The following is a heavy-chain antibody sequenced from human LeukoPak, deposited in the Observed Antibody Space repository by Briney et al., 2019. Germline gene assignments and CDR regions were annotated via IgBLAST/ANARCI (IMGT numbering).Heavy chain of an antibody. CDR1: GGSISSGSYY. J-gene: IGHJ3*02. Sequence: SETLSLTCTVSGGSISSGSYYWSWIRQPPGKGLEWIGYIYYSGSTNYNPSLKSRVTISVDTSKNQFSLKLSSVTAADTAVYYCARGFPAHDAFDIWGQGTMVTVSS. V-gene: IGHV4-61*01. D-gene: IGHD3-3*01. CDR2: IYYSGST. CDR3: ARGFPAHDAFDI.